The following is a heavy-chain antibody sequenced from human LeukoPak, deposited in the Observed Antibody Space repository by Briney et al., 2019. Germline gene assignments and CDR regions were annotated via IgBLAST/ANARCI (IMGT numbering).Heavy chain of an antibody. V-gene: IGHV1-46*01. CDR1: GGTFSSYA. D-gene: IGHD2-15*01. CDR2: INPSGGST. CDR3: ARAVGIVVVVVATLDY. Sequence: ASVKVSCKASGGTFSSYAISWVRQAPGQGLEWMGIINPSGGSTNYAQKFQGRVTMTSDTSMSTVYMELSSLRSEDTAVYYCARAVGIVVVVVATLDYWGQGTLATVSS. J-gene: IGHJ4*02.